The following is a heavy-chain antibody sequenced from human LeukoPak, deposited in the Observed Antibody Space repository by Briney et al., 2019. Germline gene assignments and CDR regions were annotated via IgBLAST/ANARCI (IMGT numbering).Heavy chain of an antibody. V-gene: IGHV1-46*01. D-gene: IGHD6-19*01. CDR2: MSPNGDST. CDR3: ARDNSDTVKGECSGACYWWFDP. J-gene: IGHJ5*02. Sequence: ASVKVSCKASGYRFTKFYMNWVRQAPGHGLEWMGLMSPNGDSTLYSQKFQGRVTMTRDTSTSTDYMELSSLRSEDTAVYYCARDNSDTVKGECSGACYWWFDPWGQGTLVTVSS. CDR1: GYRFTKFY.